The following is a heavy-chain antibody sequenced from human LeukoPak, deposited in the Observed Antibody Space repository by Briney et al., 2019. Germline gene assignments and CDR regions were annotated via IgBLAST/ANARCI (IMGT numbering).Heavy chain of an antibody. D-gene: IGHD6-13*01. CDR3: ARWDGYSSSPDY. V-gene: IGHV1-2*02. J-gene: IGHJ4*02. CDR2: INPNSGET. CDR1: GYSFTGYY. Sequence: ASVKVSCKASGYSFTGYYMHWVRQAPGQGLEWMGWINPNSGETGYAQEFQGRVSMTRDMSISTSYMELGRLKSDDTAFYYCARWDGYSSSPDYWGQGSLGTVSS.